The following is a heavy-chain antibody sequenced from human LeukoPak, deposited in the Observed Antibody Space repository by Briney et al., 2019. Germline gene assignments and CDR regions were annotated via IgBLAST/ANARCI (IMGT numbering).Heavy chain of an antibody. V-gene: IGHV3-23*01. CDR1: GFMFSSYA. Sequence: GGSLRLSCAASGFMFSSYAMSWVRQAPGKGLEWVSAISGSGGSTYYADSVKGRFTISRDNSKNTLYLQMNSLRAEDTAVYYCAKDWEQQLIGLYDYWGQGTLVTVSS. J-gene: IGHJ4*02. CDR3: AKDWEQQLIGLYDY. CDR2: ISGSGGST. D-gene: IGHD6-13*01.